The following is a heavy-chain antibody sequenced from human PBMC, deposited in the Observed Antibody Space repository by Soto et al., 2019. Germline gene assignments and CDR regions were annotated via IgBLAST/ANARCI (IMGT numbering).Heavy chain of an antibody. V-gene: IGHV1-69*06. CDR3: ARVLYEGGGAAFDI. CDR1: GGTFSSYA. J-gene: IGHJ3*02. Sequence: SVKVSFKASGGTFSSYAISWVRQAPGQGLEWMGGIIPIFGTANYAQKFQGRVTITADKSTSTAYMELSSLRSEDTAVYYCARVLYEGGGAAFDIWGQGTMVTVSS. CDR2: IIPIFGTA. D-gene: IGHD2-21*01.